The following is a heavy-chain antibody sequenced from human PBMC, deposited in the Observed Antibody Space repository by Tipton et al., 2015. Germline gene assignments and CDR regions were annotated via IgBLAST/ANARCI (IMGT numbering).Heavy chain of an antibody. CDR1: GGSVTSGSYY. CDR2: ISYTDGA. V-gene: IGHV4-61*01. CDR3: ARRFSHSSSWTFDY. J-gene: IGHJ4*02. Sequence: GLVKPSENPSLTCTVSGGSVTSGSYYWSWIRQPPGKGLEWIGYISYTDGAHYNPALKSRVTISVDTSKNQFSLKLSSVTAADTAVYYCARRFSHSSSWTFDYWGQGTLVTVSS. D-gene: IGHD6-13*01.